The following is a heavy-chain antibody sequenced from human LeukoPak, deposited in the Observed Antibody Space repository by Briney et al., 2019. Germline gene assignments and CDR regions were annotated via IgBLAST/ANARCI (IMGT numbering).Heavy chain of an antibody. V-gene: IGHV4-4*07. CDR2: IYTSGST. CDR1: GGSISSYY. Sequence: SETLSLTCTVSGGSISSYYWSWIRQPAGKGLEWIRRIYTSGSTNYNPSLKSRVTMSVDTSKNQFSLKLSSVTAADTAVYYCARGRRFYGDYLNWFDPWGQGTLVTVSS. CDR3: ARGRRFYGDYLNWFDP. J-gene: IGHJ5*02. D-gene: IGHD4-17*01.